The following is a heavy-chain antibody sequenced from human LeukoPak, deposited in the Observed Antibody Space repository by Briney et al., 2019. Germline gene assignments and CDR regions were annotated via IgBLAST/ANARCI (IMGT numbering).Heavy chain of an antibody. CDR2: INPNSGGT. V-gene: IGHV1-2*06. J-gene: IGHJ4*02. D-gene: IGHD2-2*01. CDR1: GYTFTDYW. CDR3: VPDCSSTACLFGY. Sequence: ASVKVSCKASGYTFTDYWKHWVRQAPGQGLDWMGRINPNSGGTNYAQKFQGRVTMTRDTSISTAYMELSRLTSDDTAVFYCVPDCSSTACLFGYWGQGTLVTVSS.